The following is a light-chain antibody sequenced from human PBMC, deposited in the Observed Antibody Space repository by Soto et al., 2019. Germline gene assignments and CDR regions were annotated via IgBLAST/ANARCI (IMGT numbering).Light chain of an antibody. Sequence: EIVMTQSPATLSVSPGERATLSCRASQSVSSNLAWYQQKPGQPPRLLIYVASTRATGIPARFSGSGSGTEFTLTISSLPSEDFAVYYCQPYNPWTPPLTFGGGTKVEIK. V-gene: IGKV3-15*01. J-gene: IGKJ4*01. CDR1: QSVSSN. CDR2: VAS. CDR3: QPYNPWTPPLT.